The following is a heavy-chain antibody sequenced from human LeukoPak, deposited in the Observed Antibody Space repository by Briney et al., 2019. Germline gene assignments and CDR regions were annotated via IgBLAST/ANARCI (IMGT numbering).Heavy chain of an antibody. J-gene: IGHJ5*02. D-gene: IGHD1-1*01. CDR3: ASGRPESPFDP. CDR1: GYRFTTHG. CDR2: ISAYNGDT. V-gene: IGHV1-18*01. Sequence: ASVTVSCMASGYRFTTHGISWDRQVPGQWLEWMGWISAYNGDTNYAQKFQGRVNMTTDTSNITAYMEMRSLRSDDTAVYFCASGRPESPFDPWGQGTLVTVSS.